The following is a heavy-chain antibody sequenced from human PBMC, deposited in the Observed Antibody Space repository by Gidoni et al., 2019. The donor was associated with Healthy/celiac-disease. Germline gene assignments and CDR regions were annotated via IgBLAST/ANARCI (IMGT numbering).Heavy chain of an antibody. Sequence: EVQLLESGGGLVQPGGSLRLSCAAFGFTFSSYAMSWVRQAPGKGLEWVSAISGSGGSTYYADSVKGRFTISRDNSKNTLYLQMNSLRAEDTAVYYCAKGGMVAANYYYGMDVWGQGTTVTVSS. J-gene: IGHJ6*02. CDR1: GFTFSSYA. CDR2: ISGSGGST. CDR3: AKGGMVAANYYYGMDV. V-gene: IGHV3-23*01. D-gene: IGHD2-15*01.